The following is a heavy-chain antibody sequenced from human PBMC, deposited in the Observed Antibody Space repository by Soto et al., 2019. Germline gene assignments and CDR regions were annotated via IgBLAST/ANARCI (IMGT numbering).Heavy chain of an antibody. CDR2: ISAYNGNT. CDR3: AADSEGVYYYMDV. CDR1: GYTFTSYG. V-gene: IGHV1-18*01. D-gene: IGHD2-8*01. J-gene: IGHJ6*03. Sequence: ASVKVSCKASGYTFTSYGISWVRQAPGQGLEWMGWISAYNGNTNYAQKLQERVTITRDMSTSTAYMELSSLRSEDTAVYYCAADSEGVYYYMDVWGKGTTVTVSS.